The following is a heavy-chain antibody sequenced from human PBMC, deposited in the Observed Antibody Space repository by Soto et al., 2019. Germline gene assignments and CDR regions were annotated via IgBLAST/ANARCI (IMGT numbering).Heavy chain of an antibody. J-gene: IGHJ1*01. CDR1: GFTFSSYA. V-gene: IGHV3-23*01. CDR3: AKPSGIAAAGPTQYFQH. CDR2: ISGSGGST. D-gene: IGHD6-13*01. Sequence: EVQLLESGGGLVQPGGSLRLSCAASGFTFSSYAMSWVRQAPGKGLEWVSVISGSGGSTYYANSVKGRFTISRDNSKNTLYLQMNSLRAEDTAVYYCAKPSGIAAAGPTQYFQHWGQGTLVTVSS.